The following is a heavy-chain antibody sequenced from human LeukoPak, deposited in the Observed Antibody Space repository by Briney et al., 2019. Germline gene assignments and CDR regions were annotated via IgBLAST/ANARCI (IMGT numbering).Heavy chain of an antibody. CDR2: INSDGSST. CDR3: ARELLRTFNWFDP. D-gene: IGHD2/OR15-2a*01. V-gene: IGHV3-74*01. CDR1: GFTFSSYW. J-gene: IGHJ5*02. Sequence: PGGSLRLSCAASGFTFSSYWMHWVRHAPGKGLVWVSRINSDGSSTSYADSVKGRFTISRDNAKNTLYLQMNSLRAEDTAVYYCARELLRTFNWFDPWGQGTLVTVSS.